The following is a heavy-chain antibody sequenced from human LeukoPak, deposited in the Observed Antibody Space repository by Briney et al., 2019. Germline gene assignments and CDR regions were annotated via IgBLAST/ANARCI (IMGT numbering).Heavy chain of an antibody. D-gene: IGHD3-22*01. CDR2: ISYDGSEK. CDR1: GFTFSSYA. Sequence: GGSLRLSCVASGFTFSSYAMHWVRQAPGKGLEWVAVISYDGSEKYYADSVKGRFTISRDNAKNSLYLQMNSLRAEDTAVYYCARTVRHDSSGYYAYWGQGTLVTVSS. CDR3: ARTVRHDSSGYYAY. V-gene: IGHV3-30-3*01. J-gene: IGHJ4*02.